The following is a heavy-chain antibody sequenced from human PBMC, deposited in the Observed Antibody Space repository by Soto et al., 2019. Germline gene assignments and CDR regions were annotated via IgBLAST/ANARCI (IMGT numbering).Heavy chain of an antibody. CDR2: ISAYNGNT. Sequence: ASVKVSCKASGYTFTSYGISWVRQAPGQGLEWMGWISAYNGNTNYAQKLQGRVTMTTDTSTSTAYMELRSLRSDDTAVYYCARTPYGYSSTLDWLDPWGQGTLVTVSS. V-gene: IGHV1-18*01. CDR3: ARTPYGYSSTLDWLDP. CDR1: GYTFTSYG. J-gene: IGHJ5*02. D-gene: IGHD6-13*01.